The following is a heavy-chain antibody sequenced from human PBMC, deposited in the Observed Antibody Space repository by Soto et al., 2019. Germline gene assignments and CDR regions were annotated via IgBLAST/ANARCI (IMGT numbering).Heavy chain of an antibody. V-gene: IGHV4-31*03. CDR1: GASLSSGSYY. Sequence: SETLSLTCSVSGASLSSGSYYWSWIRQHPGKGLEWIGYISYSGSTYYNPSLTSRVDMSVDTSKKQFSLRLTSVTAAGTAVYYGARDLGSERWFFDSWGQGTLVIVSS. CDR2: ISYSGST. J-gene: IGHJ4*02. D-gene: IGHD2-15*01. CDR3: ARDLGSERWFFDS.